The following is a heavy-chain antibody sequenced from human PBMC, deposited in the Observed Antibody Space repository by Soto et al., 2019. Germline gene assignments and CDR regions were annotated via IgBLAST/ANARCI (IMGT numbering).Heavy chain of an antibody. D-gene: IGHD3-9*01. J-gene: IGHJ4*02. Sequence: GGSLRLSCAASGFTFSNAWMSWVRQAPGKGLEWVGRIKSKTDGGTTDYAAPVKGRFTISRDDSKNTLYLQMNSLKTEDTAVYYCTYKDIRRYFDWLYFDYWGQGTLVTVSS. CDR2: IKSKTDGGTT. CDR3: TYKDIRRYFDWLYFDY. V-gene: IGHV3-15*01. CDR1: GFTFSNAW.